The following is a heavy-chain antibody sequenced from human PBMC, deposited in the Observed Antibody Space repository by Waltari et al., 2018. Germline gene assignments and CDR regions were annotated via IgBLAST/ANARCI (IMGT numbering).Heavy chain of an antibody. CDR2: IIPIFGTA. CDR3: ARDIWAAAAANNWFDP. Sequence: QVQLVQSGAEVKKPGSSVKVSCKASGGTFSCYAISWVRQAPGQGLEWMGGIIPIFGTANYAQKFQGRVTITADESTSTAYMELSSLRSEDTAVYYCARDIWAAAAANNWFDPWGQGTLVTVSS. V-gene: IGHV1-69*12. D-gene: IGHD6-13*01. CDR1: GGTFSCYA. J-gene: IGHJ5*02.